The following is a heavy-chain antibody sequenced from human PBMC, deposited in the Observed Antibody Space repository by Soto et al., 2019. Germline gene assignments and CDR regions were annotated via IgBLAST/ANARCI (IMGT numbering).Heavy chain of an antibody. CDR3: ARDRNKLWKNDAFDI. CDR1: GGSMNSYY. V-gene: IGHV4-59*01. Sequence: QVQLHESGPGLVKPSETLSLTCSVSGGSMNSYYWSWIRQSPGQGLEWLGYIYYSGDTTYNPSLQSRISISVDTTKKHFSLRLTSVTAADTAVYYCARDRNKLWKNDAFDIWGQGTMVTVSS. D-gene: IGHD3-3*01. J-gene: IGHJ3*02. CDR2: IYYSGDT.